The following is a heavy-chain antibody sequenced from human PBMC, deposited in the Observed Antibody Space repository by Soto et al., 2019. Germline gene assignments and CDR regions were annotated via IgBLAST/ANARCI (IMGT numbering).Heavy chain of an antibody. CDR2: ISHSGNT. CDR3: ARGNPFYFWTPDAFDF. V-gene: IGHV4-4*02. Sequence: PSETLSLTCTVSGASIITSNWWSWVRQPSGKGLEWIGEISHSGNTNYNPSLESRVTISVDKSKSQFSLRLTSVTAADTAVYFCARGNPFYFWTPDAFDFWGRGTLVTVSS. CDR1: GASIITSNW. J-gene: IGHJ3*01. D-gene: IGHD3-16*01.